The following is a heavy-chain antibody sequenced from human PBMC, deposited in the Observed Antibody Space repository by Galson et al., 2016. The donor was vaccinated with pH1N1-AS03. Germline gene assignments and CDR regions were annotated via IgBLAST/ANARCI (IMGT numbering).Heavy chain of an antibody. V-gene: IGHV3-30*18. CDR1: GFTFSDPG. D-gene: IGHD3-10*01. CDR2: ISKDARGK. J-gene: IGHJ5*01. CDR3: AKMLRGITAVGFES. Sequence: SLRLSCAASGFTFSDPGMHWVRQPPGKGLEWVAVISKDARGKFYADSVKGRFTISRDNSNNTVYLHMNSLRTEDTAVYYCAKMLRGITAVGFESWGQGILVIVSS.